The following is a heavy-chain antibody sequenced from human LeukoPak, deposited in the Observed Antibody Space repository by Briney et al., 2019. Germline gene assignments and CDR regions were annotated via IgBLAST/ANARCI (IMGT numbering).Heavy chain of an antibody. J-gene: IGHJ4*02. D-gene: IGHD3-22*01. CDR1: GFTFSSYA. V-gene: IGHV3-23*01. CDR3: AKLPTYHYDSSGYYYFDY. CDR2: ISGSGGRT. Sequence: PGGSLRLSCAASGFTFSSYAMSWVRQAPGKGLEWVLAISGSGGRTYYADSVKGRFTISRDTSKNTLYLQMNSLRAEDTAVYYCAKLPTYHYDSSGYYYFDYWGQGTLVTVSS.